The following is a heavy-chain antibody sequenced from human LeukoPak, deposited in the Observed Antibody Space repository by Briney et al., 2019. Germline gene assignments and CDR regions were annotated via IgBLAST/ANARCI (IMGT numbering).Heavy chain of an antibody. J-gene: IGHJ5*02. CDR3: ARVRRYFDWFNWFDP. Sequence: ASVRVSCKASAYTFTGYYMHWVRQAPGQGLEWMGWINPNSGGTNYAQKFQGRVTMTRDTSISTAYMELSRLRSDDTAVYYCARVRRYFDWFNWFDPWGQGTLVTVSS. D-gene: IGHD3-9*01. V-gene: IGHV1-2*02. CDR2: INPNSGGT. CDR1: AYTFTGYY.